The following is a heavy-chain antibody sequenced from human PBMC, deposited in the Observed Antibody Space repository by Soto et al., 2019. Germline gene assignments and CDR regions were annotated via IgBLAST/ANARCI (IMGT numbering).Heavy chain of an antibody. J-gene: IGHJ4*02. CDR2: IWYDGSSK. D-gene: IGHD5-12*01. Sequence: GGSLRLSCAASGFTFSSYGMHWVRQTPGKGLEWVALIWYDGSSKYYADSVKGRFTISRDNSKNTLYLQMNSLRAEDTAVYYCARAQWLRLGPGDYWGQGTLVTV. CDR1: GFTFSSYG. V-gene: IGHV3-33*01. CDR3: ARAQWLRLGPGDY.